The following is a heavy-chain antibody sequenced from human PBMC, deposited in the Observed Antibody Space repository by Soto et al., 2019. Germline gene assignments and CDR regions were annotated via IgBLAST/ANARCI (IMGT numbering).Heavy chain of an antibody. D-gene: IGHD5-12*01. V-gene: IGHV1-2*02. CDR3: ARESGGATATLDYYYFYMDV. J-gene: IGHJ6*03. CDR1: GYRFSDYY. Sequence: QVHLVQSGAEVKKPGASVTVSCKASGYRFSDYYLHWVRQAPGQGPEWMGWMNPNSGDTKYAQQLQGRVTMTRDTYVRTACMELNWLTSDDTAVYYCARESGGATATLDYYYFYMDVWGLGTTVTVSS. CDR2: MNPNSGDT.